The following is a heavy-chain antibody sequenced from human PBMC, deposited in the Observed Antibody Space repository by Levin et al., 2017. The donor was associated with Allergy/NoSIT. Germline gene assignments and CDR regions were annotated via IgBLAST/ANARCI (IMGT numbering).Heavy chain of an antibody. V-gene: IGHV3-30*18. CDR3: AKDHHRIFGVVYYYYYGMDV. CDR1: GFTFSSYG. D-gene: IGHD3-3*01. J-gene: IGHJ6*02. Sequence: GGSLRLSCAASGFTFSSYGMHWVRQAPGKGLEWVAVISYDGSNKYYADSVKGRFTISRDNSKNTLYLQMNSLRAEDTAVYYCAKDHHRIFGVVYYYYYGMDVWGQGTTVTVSS. CDR2: ISYDGSNK.